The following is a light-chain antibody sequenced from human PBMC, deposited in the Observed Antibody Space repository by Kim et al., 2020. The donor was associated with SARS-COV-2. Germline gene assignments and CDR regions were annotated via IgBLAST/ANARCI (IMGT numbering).Light chain of an antibody. V-gene: IGKV3-11*01. CDR1: QSVSSN. CDR3: QQRSIWPSIT. J-gene: IGKJ5*01. CDR2: DAS. Sequence: EIVMTQSPATLSVSPGERATLSCRASQSVSSNLAWYQQKPGQAPRLLLYDASNRATGIPARFSGSGSGTDFTLTISSLEAEDFAVYYCQQRSIWPSITFGQGTRLEIK.